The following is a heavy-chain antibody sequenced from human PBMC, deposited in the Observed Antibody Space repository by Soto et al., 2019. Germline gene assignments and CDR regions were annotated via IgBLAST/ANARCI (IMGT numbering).Heavy chain of an antibody. D-gene: IGHD3-22*01. Sequence: SETLSLTCTVSGGSISSYYWSWIRQPPGKGLEWIGYIYYSGSTNYNPSLKSRVTISVDTSKNQFSLKPSSVTAADTAVYYCARDRRNYYDSSEPIFDYWGQGTLVTVSS. CDR2: IYYSGST. CDR1: GGSISSYY. J-gene: IGHJ4*02. V-gene: IGHV4-59*01. CDR3: ARDRRNYYDSSEPIFDY.